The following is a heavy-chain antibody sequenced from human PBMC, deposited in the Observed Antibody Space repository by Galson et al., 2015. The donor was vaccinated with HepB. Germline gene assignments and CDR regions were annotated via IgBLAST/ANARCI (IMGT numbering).Heavy chain of an antibody. CDR1: GFTFSSYA. D-gene: IGHD2/OR15-2a*01. CDR2: ISGSGDDT. V-gene: IGHV3-23*01. Sequence: SLRLSCAASGFTFSSYAMNWVRQAPGKGLEWVSTISGSGDDTYYATSVKGRFAISRDNSENTLSLQMNSLRVEDTAVYYCAREGNKNYNVWWGQGTLVTVSS. J-gene: IGHJ4*02. CDR3: AREGNKNYNVW.